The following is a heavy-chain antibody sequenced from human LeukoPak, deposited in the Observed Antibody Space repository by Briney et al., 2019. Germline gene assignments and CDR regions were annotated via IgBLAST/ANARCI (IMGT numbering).Heavy chain of an antibody. CDR2: IYYSGST. V-gene: IGHV4-39*02. D-gene: IGHD6-25*01. CDR3: ARDLHTAGFRYFDY. Sequence: SETLSLTCTVSGGSISSSSYYWGWIRQPPGNGLEWIGSIYYSGSTYYNPSLKSRVTISVDTSKNQFSLKLSSVTAADTAVYYCARDLHTAGFRYFDYWGQGTLVTVSS. J-gene: IGHJ4*02. CDR1: GGSISSSSYY.